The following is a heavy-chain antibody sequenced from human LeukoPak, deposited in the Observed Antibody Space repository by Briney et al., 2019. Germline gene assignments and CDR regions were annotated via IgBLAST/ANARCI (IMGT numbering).Heavy chain of an antibody. Sequence: GGSLRLSCAASGFTFSNAWMSWVRQAPGKGLEWVGRIKSKTDGGTTDYAAPVKGGFTISRDDSKNTLYLQMNSLKTEDTAVYYCTTEDYYGPLPGSWWGQGTLVTVSS. D-gene: IGHD3-10*01. CDR2: IKSKTDGGTT. V-gene: IGHV3-15*01. CDR1: GFTFSNAW. CDR3: TTEDYYGPLPGSW. J-gene: IGHJ4*02.